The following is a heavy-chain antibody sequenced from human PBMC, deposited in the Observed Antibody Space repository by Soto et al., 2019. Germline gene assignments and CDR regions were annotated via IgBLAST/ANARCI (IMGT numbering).Heavy chain of an antibody. D-gene: IGHD4-17*01. V-gene: IGHV4-39*01. CDR3: ARQGVYGDYLLDY. Sequence: QLQLQESGPGLVKPSETLSLTCTVSGGSISSSSYYWGWIRQPPGKGLEWIGSIYYSGSTYYIPSLKSRVTIAVDTSKNQFSLKLSSVTAADTAVYYCARQGVYGDYLLDYWGQGTLVTVSS. J-gene: IGHJ4*02. CDR1: GGSISSSSYY. CDR2: IYYSGST.